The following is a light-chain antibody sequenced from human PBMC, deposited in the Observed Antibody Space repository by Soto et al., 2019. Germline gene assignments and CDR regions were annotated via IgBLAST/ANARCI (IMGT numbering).Light chain of an antibody. CDR2: EAS. V-gene: IGLV2-23*01. Sequence: QSALTQPASVSGSPGQSITISCTGISNDVGTYNLVYWYQHHPGKAPKLIIYEASKRPPGVPDRFSGSKSGNTASLTISGLHAEDKAEYYCCSYGRSVVFGGGTKLTVL. J-gene: IGLJ2*01. CDR3: CSYGRSVV. CDR1: SNDVGTYNL.